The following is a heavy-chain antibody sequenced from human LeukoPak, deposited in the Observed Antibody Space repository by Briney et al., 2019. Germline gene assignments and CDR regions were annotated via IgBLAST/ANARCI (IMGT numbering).Heavy chain of an antibody. Sequence: ASVKVSCKASGGDLSRYGISWVRLAPGQGLEWWGGFIPIFGTKNYARRFQGRVTITTDESTSAVYMELGSLRSEDTAVYYCARDRIPAAPSYSYFYMDVWGKGTTVTVSS. CDR2: FIPIFGTK. V-gene: IGHV1-69*05. CDR1: GGDLSRYG. CDR3: ARDRIPAAPSYSYFYMDV. D-gene: IGHD6-13*01. J-gene: IGHJ6*03.